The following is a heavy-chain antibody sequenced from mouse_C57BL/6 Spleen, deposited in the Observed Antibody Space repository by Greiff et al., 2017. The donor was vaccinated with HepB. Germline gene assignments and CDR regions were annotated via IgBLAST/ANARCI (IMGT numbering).Heavy chain of an antibody. CDR1: GYTFTSYG. Sequence: VKLMESGAELARPGASVKLSCKASGYTFTSYGISWVKQRTGQGLEWIGEIYPRSGNTYYNEKFKGKATLTADKSSSTAYMELRSLTSEDSAVYFCAVGPITTVAAWGQGTSVTVSS. CDR3: AVGPITTVAA. D-gene: IGHD1-1*01. CDR2: IYPRSGNT. V-gene: IGHV1-81*01. J-gene: IGHJ4*01.